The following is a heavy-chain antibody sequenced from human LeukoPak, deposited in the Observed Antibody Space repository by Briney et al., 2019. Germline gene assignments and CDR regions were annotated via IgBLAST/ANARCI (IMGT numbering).Heavy chain of an antibody. V-gene: IGHV3-30*04. Sequence: GGSLRLSCAASGFTFSSYAMHWVRQAPGKGLEWVAVISCDGSNKYYADSVKGRFTISRDNSKNTLYLQMNSLRAEDTAVYYCARDPTLIAAAGFGYMDVWGKGTTVTVSS. CDR2: ISCDGSNK. D-gene: IGHD6-13*01. CDR1: GFTFSSYA. CDR3: ARDPTLIAAAGFGYMDV. J-gene: IGHJ6*03.